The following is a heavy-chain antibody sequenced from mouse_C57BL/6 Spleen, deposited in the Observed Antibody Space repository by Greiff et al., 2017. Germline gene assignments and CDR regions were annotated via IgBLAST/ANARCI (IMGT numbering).Heavy chain of an antibody. J-gene: IGHJ3*01. CDR3: TIYGSSLGRFAY. V-gene: IGHV1-5*01. CDR2: IYPGNSDT. CDR1: GYTFTSYW. Sequence: DVQLQESGTVLARPGASVKMSCKTSGYTFTSYWMHWVKQRPGQGLEWLGAIYPGNSDTSYNQKFKGKAKLTAVTAASTAYMELSSLTTEDAAVYYCTIYGSSLGRFAYWGQGTLVTVSA. D-gene: IGHD1-1*01.